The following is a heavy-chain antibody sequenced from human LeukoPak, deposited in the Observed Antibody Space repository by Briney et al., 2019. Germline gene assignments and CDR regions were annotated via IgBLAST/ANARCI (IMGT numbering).Heavy chain of an antibody. CDR3: AKDPSYGSGTLYPTFDH. D-gene: IGHD3-10*01. Sequence: GGSLRLSCAVSGFTFSNYAMNWVRQAPGEGLEWISSISGDGDSTYYPDSMRGRFTISRDNSQSTLFLQLNSLRAEDTAVYYCAKDPSYGSGTLYPTFDHWGQGALVTVSS. CDR1: GFTFSNYA. V-gene: IGHV3-23*01. CDR2: ISGDGDST. J-gene: IGHJ4*02.